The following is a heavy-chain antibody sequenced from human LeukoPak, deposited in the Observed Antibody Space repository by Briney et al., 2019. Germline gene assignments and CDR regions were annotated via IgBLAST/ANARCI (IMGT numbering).Heavy chain of an antibody. J-gene: IGHJ5*02. CDR1: GGSISSSSYY. V-gene: IGHV4-39*01. D-gene: IGHD5-18*01. CDR2: IYYSGST. Sequence: SETLSLTCTVYGGSISSSSYYWGWIRQPPGKGLEWIGSIYYSGSTYYNPSLESRVNIPVDTSKTQFSLKLSSVTAADTAVYYCARYSYGGEDWFDPWGQGTLVTVSS. CDR3: ARYSYGGEDWFDP.